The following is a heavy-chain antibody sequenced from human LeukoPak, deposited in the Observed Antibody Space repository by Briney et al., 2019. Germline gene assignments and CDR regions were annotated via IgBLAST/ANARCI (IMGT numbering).Heavy chain of an antibody. CDR3: ARTSKWELLTGQVDYFDY. Sequence: GASVKVSCKASGYTFTSYAMHWVRQAPGQRLEWMGWINAGNGNTKYSQKFQGRVTITRDTSASTAYMELSSLRSEDTAVYYCARTSKWELLTGQVDYFDYWGQGTLVTVSS. CDR1: GYTFTSYA. CDR2: INAGNGNT. J-gene: IGHJ4*02. V-gene: IGHV1-3*01. D-gene: IGHD1-26*01.